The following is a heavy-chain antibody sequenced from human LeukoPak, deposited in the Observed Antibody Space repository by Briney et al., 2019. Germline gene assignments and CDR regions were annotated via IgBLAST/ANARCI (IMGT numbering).Heavy chain of an antibody. V-gene: IGHV3-21*01. D-gene: IGHD3-10*01. Sequence: PGGSLRLSCAASGFTFGSYSMNWVRQAPGKGLEWVSSISSSSSYIYYADSVKGRFTISRDNAKNSLYLQMNSLRAEDTAVYYCARDLFPPSPGYFDYWGQGTLVTVSS. J-gene: IGHJ4*02. CDR1: GFTFGSYS. CDR3: ARDLFPPSPGYFDY. CDR2: ISSSSSYI.